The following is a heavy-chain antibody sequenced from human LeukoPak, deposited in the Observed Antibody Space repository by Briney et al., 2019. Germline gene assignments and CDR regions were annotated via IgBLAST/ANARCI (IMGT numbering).Heavy chain of an antibody. J-gene: IGHJ4*02. CDR3: TRRQNGDYENPWDY. V-gene: IGHV5-51*01. Sequence: GESLKISCQGSGYRFTNYWIGWVRQMPGKGLEWMGIIYPGDSETRYSPSFQGQVTISADKSINTAYLQWSSLKASDTATYYCTRRQNGDYENPWDYWGQGTLVTVSS. CDR2: IYPGDSET. CDR1: GYRFTNYW. D-gene: IGHD4-17*01.